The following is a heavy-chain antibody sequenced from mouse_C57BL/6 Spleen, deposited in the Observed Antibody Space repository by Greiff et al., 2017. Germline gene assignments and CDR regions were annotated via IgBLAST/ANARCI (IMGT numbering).Heavy chain of an antibody. D-gene: IGHD2-1*01. CDR2: IYPGDGDT. CDR3: ARNYGNLLVAY. Sequence: QVQLQQSGPELVKPGASVKISCKASGYAFSSSWMNWVKQRPGKGLEWIGRIYPGDGDTNYNGKFKGKATLTADKSSSTAYMQLSRLTAEDSAVYFCARNYGNLLVAYWGQGTLVTVSA. CDR1: GYAFSSSW. V-gene: IGHV1-82*01. J-gene: IGHJ3*01.